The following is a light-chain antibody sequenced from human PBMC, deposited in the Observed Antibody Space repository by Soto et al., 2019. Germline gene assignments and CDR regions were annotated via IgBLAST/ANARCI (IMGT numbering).Light chain of an antibody. CDR1: SSDVGGYNY. J-gene: IGLJ1*01. CDR3: SSYTSPRV. Sequence: QSVLTQPASLSGSPGQSITISCTGTSSDVGGYNYVSWYQQHPGKAPKLMIYDVSNRPSGVSNRFSGSKSGNTASLTISGLQAEDEADYYCSSYTSPRVFGTGTKVTVL. V-gene: IGLV2-14*01. CDR2: DVS.